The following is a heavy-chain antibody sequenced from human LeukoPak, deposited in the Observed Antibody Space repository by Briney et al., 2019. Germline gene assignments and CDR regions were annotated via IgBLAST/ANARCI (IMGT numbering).Heavy chain of an antibody. Sequence: PGGSLRLSCAASGFSFSSYAMSWVRQAPGKGLGWVSSISGGGGVTYYADSVKGRFTISRDNSKNTLYLQLNSMRAEDTAVYYCGRRGSYLDYWGQGTLVTVSS. CDR1: GFSFSSYA. D-gene: IGHD1-26*01. CDR3: GRRGSYLDY. V-gene: IGHV3-23*01. J-gene: IGHJ4*02. CDR2: ISGGGGVT.